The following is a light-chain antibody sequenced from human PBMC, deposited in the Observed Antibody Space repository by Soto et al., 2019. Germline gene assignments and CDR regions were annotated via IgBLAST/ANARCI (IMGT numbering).Light chain of an antibody. CDR1: QAFTNY. CDR2: TVF. J-gene: IGKJ1*01. V-gene: IGKV1-8*01. CDR3: LQYHTYPWT. Sequence: IRMTQSPSSLSASTGDTVTITCRASQAFTNYLAWYQQKPGEAPKLLIHTVFILQTGVPSRFSGSGSGTDFTLTISYLQSEDLATYYCLQYHTYPWTFGQGTKVEI.